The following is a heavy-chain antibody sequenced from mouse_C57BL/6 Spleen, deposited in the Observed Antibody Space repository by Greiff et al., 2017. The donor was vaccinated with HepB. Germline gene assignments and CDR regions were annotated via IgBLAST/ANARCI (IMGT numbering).Heavy chain of an antibody. V-gene: IGHV1-52*01. Sequence: VQLQQPGAELVRPGSSVKLSCKASGYTFTSYWMHWVKQRPIQGLEWIGNIDPSDSETHYNQKFKDKATLTVDKSSSTAYMQLSSLTSEDSAVYYCARRDWDGAMDYWGQGTSVTFSS. CDR1: GYTFTSYW. J-gene: IGHJ4*01. CDR2: IDPSDSET. D-gene: IGHD4-1*01. CDR3: ARRDWDGAMDY.